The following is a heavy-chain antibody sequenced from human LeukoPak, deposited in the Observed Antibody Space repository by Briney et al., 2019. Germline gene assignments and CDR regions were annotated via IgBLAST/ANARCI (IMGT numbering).Heavy chain of an antibody. CDR1: GGSIRSSYYY. CDR3: AREVGYCSGGSCYEYFDY. V-gene: IGHV4-39*07. D-gene: IGHD2-15*01. Sequence: PSETLSLTCTVSGGSIRSSYYYWGWIRQPPGKGLEWIGSIYDSGSTYYNPSLKSRVTISVDTSKNQFSLKLSSVTAADTAVYYCAREVGYCSGGSCYEYFDYWGQGTLVTVSS. J-gene: IGHJ4*02. CDR2: IYDSGST.